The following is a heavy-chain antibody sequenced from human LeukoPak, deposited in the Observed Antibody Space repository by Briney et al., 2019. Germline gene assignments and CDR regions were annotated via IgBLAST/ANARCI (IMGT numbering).Heavy chain of an antibody. CDR1: GFTFSSYA. V-gene: IGHV3-23*01. CDR3: AKQRSTSCYSDSDY. D-gene: IGHD2-2*02. CDR2: ISGSGSST. Sequence: GGSLRLSCAASGFTFSSYAMSWVRQAPGKGLEWVSVISGSGSSTFYAESVKGRFTISRDSSENMIYLQMNSLRAEDTAVYYCAKQRSTSCYSDSDYWGQGTLVTVSS. J-gene: IGHJ4*02.